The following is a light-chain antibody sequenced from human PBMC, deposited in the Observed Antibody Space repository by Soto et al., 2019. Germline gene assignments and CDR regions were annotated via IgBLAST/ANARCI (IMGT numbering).Light chain of an antibody. V-gene: IGKV1-5*01. CDR2: DAS. CDR3: QQHNSYSRT. CDR1: QSISSW. Sequence: DIQMTQAPSTLSASVGDRVTITCRASQSISSWLAWYQQKPGKAPNLLIYDASSLESGVPSRFSGSGSGTGFTLTISNLQPDDFATYYCQQHNSYSRTFGQGTKVEIK. J-gene: IGKJ1*01.